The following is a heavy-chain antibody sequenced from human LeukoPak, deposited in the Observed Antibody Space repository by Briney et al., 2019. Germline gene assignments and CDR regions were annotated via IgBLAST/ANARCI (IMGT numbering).Heavy chain of an antibody. D-gene: IGHD2-2*01. CDR1: GYTFTGYY. V-gene: IGHV1-2*02. CDR3: ARGDVVVPAATEYYFDY. CDR2: INPNSGGT. Sequence: ASVKVSCKASGYTFTGYYMHWVRQAPGQGLEWMGWINPNSGGTNYAQKFQGRVTMTRDRSINTAYMELSRLGSDGTAVYFCARGDVVVPAATEYYFDYWGQGTLVTVSS. J-gene: IGHJ4*02.